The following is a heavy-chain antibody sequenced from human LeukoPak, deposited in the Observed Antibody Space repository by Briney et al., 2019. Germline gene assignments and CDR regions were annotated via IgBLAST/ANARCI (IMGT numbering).Heavy chain of an antibody. Sequence: SETLSLTCAVSGYSISSGYYWGWIRQPPGKGLEWIGSIYHSGSTYYNPSLKSRVTISVDTSKNQFSLKLSSVTAADTAVYYCARAITIFGVVDAFDIWGQGTMVTVSS. CDR3: ARAITIFGVVDAFDI. J-gene: IGHJ3*02. CDR1: GYSISSGYY. V-gene: IGHV4-38-2*01. CDR2: IYHSGST. D-gene: IGHD3-3*01.